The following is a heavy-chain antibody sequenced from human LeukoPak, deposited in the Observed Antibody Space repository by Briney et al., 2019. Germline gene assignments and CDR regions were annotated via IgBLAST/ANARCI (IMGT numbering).Heavy chain of an antibody. CDR2: IYYSGST. V-gene: IGHV4-38-2*02. D-gene: IGHD4-17*01. CDR3: ARDSPPYGDPFDY. Sequence: PSETLSLTCIVSGYSISSSYYWGWIRQPPGKGLEWIGSIYYSGSTYYNPSLKSRVIISVDTSKNQFSLKLSSVTAADTAVYYCARDSPPYGDPFDYWGQGTLVTVSS. J-gene: IGHJ4*02. CDR1: GYSISSSYY.